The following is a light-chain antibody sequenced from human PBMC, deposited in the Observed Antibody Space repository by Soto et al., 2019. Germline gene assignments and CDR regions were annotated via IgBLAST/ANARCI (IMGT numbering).Light chain of an antibody. CDR3: MQSIELPRT. CDR2: AAS. V-gene: IGKV2D-29*01. J-gene: IGKJ1*01. Sequence: IVMTQTPLSLSVTPGQPASISCKSSQSLLQSDGNTYLYWFLQKPGQPPQLLIYAASNRYSGGTDRFSGSGSGTEFTLKISRVEAEAGGVYYCMQSIELPRTLGQGTKVESK. CDR1: QSLLQSDGNTY.